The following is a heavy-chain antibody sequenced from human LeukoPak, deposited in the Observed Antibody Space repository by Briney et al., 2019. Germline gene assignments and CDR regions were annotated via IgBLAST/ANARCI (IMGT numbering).Heavy chain of an antibody. Sequence: PSETLSLTCTVSGDSISSYYWSWVRQSAGKGLEWIGRFYASGGTSYNPSLKSRVTILVDTSKNQFSLKLSSVTAADTAVYYCARGNVVPAPISFDYWGQGTLVTVSS. CDR3: ARGNVVPAPISFDY. D-gene: IGHD2-2*01. CDR1: GDSISSYY. V-gene: IGHV4-4*07. J-gene: IGHJ4*02. CDR2: FYASGGT.